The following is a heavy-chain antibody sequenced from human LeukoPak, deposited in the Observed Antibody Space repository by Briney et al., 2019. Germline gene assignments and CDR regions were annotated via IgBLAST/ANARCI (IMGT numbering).Heavy chain of an antibody. CDR2: IDPSDSYT. CDR1: GYRFTNYW. D-gene: IGHD4-17*01. CDR3: ATGASKVTTDFANY. Sequence: GESLKTSCKGSGYRFTNYWISWVRQMPGKGLGWMGRIDPSDSYTKYSPSFEGHVTISVDKSISTAFLQWNSLKASDSAMYYCATGASKVTTDFANYWGQGTQVAVSS. J-gene: IGHJ4*02. V-gene: IGHV5-10-1*01.